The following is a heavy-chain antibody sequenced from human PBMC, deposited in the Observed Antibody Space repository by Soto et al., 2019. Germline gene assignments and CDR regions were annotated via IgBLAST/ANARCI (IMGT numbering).Heavy chain of an antibody. V-gene: IGHV1-46*04. Sequence: ASVKVSCKASGYTFTSYYMHLVRQAPGQGLEWMGIINPSGGTTEYAASVKGRFTISRDDSKSIAYLQMNSLKTEDTAVYYCTTDLSIAARPGPRDYWGQGTLVTVSS. CDR3: TTDLSIAARPGPRDY. CDR2: INPSGGTT. D-gene: IGHD6-6*01. J-gene: IGHJ4*02. CDR1: GYTFTSYY.